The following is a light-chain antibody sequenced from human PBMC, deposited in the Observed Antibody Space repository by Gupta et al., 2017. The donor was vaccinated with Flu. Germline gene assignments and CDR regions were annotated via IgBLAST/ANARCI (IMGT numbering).Light chain of an antibody. V-gene: IGLV1-40*01. CDR3: QSFDNDLGGTYV. CDR1: GSNIGAGYV. Sequence: QSVLTQPPSVPGAPGQRVTISCSGSGSNIGAGYVVHWYQQHPGKAPKLLIHNNSNRPSGVPDRFSGSISGTSGSLAITGLQADDEADYYCQSFDNDLGGTYVFGTGTKVTVL. CDR2: NNS. J-gene: IGLJ1*01.